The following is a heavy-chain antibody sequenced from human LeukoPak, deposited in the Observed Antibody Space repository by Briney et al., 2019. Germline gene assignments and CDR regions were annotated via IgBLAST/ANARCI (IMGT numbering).Heavy chain of an antibody. CDR3: ARVSNYYDSSGKNYNYYFDY. J-gene: IGHJ4*02. Sequence: ASVKVSCKASGYTFTGYYMHWVRQAPGQGLEWMGWINPNSGGTNYAQKFQGRVTMTRDTSISTAYMELSRLRSDDTAVYYCARVSNYYDSSGKNYNYYFDYWGQGTLVTVSS. V-gene: IGHV1-2*02. CDR1: GYTFTGYY. CDR2: INPNSGGT. D-gene: IGHD3-22*01.